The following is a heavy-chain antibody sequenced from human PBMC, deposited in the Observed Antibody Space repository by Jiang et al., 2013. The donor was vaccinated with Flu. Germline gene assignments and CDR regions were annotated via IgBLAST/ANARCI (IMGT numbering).Heavy chain of an antibody. CDR3: ARVTSSSNWFDP. CDR2: TYYRSKWYN. D-gene: IGHD6-6*01. J-gene: IGHJ5*02. V-gene: IGHV6-1*01. CDR1: GDSVSSNSAA. Sequence: GDSVSSNSAAWSWIRQSPSRGLEWLGRTYYRSKWYNDYAVSVKSRITINPDTSKNQFSLQLNSVTPEDTAVYYCARVTSSSNWFDPWGQGTLVTVSS.